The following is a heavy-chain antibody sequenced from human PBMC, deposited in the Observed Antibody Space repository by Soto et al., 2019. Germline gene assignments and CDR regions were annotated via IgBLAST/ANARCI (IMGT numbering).Heavy chain of an antibody. CDR1: GFSLTTRGVG. V-gene: IGHV2-5*02. CDR3: AHRATAVPWWFDP. CDR2: IYWDDDK. Sequence: QITLKESGPTLVKPTQTLTLTCTFSGFSLTTRGVGVGWIRQPPGKALEWLALIYWDDDKRYSPSLKSRLTTTXDXTKNPVVLTMTNMNPADPGTYFCAHRATAVPWWFDPWGQGTLVTVSS. D-gene: IGHD4-17*01. J-gene: IGHJ5*02.